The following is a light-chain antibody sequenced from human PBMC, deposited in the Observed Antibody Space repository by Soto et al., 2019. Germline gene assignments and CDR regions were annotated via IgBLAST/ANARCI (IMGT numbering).Light chain of an antibody. Sequence: EIVLTQSPDTLSLFPGERATLSCRASQNVCNYLAWYQEKPGQAPRLLISDSSNRATGIPARFSGSGSGTDFTLTISGLEPDDFALYFCQQRADWPITFGPGTKVDIK. V-gene: IGKV3-11*01. CDR3: QQRADWPIT. CDR2: DSS. CDR1: QNVCNY. J-gene: IGKJ3*01.